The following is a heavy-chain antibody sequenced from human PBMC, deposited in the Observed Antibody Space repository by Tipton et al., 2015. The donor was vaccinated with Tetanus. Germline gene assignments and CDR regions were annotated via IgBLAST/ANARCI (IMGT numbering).Heavy chain of an antibody. CDR3: ARHLGTVAGSDY. V-gene: IGHV5-10-1*01. D-gene: IGHD6-19*01. Sequence: GAEVKKPGESLTISCKGSGYSFTTYWITWARQMPGKGLEWMGRIDPIDSYTNYSPSFQGHITISADTSISTAYLQWSSLKASDTAIYYCARHLGTVAGSDYWGQGTLVTVSS. CDR1: GYSFTTYW. J-gene: IGHJ4*02. CDR2: IDPIDSYT.